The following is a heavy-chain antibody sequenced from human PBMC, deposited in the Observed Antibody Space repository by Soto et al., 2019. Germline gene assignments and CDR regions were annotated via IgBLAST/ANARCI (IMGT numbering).Heavy chain of an antibody. CDR1: GGTFSSYA. CDR2: IIPIFGTA. V-gene: IGHV1-69*05. D-gene: IGHD2-21*02. CDR3: ARDGRSNIVVVTAIPGDYYYYGMDV. J-gene: IGHJ6*02. Sequence: SVKVSCKASGGTFSSYAISWVRQAPGQGLEWMGGIIPIFGTANYAQKFQGRVTITTDESTSTAYMELSSLRSEDTAVYYCARDGRSNIVVVTAIPGDYYYYGMDVWGQGTTVTVSS.